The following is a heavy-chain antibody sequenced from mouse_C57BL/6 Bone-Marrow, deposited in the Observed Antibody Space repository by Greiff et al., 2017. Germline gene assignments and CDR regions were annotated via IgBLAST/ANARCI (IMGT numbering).Heavy chain of an antibody. CDR2: ILPGSGST. CDR3: ARGWLLPHYFDY. V-gene: IGHV1-9*01. D-gene: IGHD2-3*01. Sequence: VKLQQSGAELMQPGASVKLSCKATGYTFTGYWIEWVKQRPGHGLEWIGEILPGSGSTTYNEKFKGKATFTADTSSNTAYMQRSSLTTEDSAIYDCARGWLLPHYFDYWGQGTTLTVSS. J-gene: IGHJ2*01. CDR1: GYTFTGYW.